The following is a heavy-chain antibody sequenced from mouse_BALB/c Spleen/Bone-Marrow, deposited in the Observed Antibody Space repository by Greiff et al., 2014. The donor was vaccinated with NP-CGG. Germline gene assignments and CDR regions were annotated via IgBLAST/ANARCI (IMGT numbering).Heavy chain of an antibody. D-gene: IGHD2-3*01. CDR1: GFSLPSYG. Sequence: QVQLQQSGPGLVAPSQSLSIACTVSGFSLPSYGVHWVRQPPGKGLEWLGVIWAGGSTYYNSALMSRLSISKDNSKSQVFLRMNSLQTDDTAMYYCARVYLWYFDVWGAGTTVTVSS. CDR2: IWAGGST. CDR3: ARVYLWYFDV. V-gene: IGHV2-9*02. J-gene: IGHJ1*01.